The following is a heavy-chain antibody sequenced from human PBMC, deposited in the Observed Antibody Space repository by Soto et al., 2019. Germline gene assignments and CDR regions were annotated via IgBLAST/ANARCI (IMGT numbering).Heavy chain of an antibody. D-gene: IGHD3-10*01. V-gene: IGHV3-30*18. Sequence: QVQLVESGGGVVQPGRSLRLSCAASGFTSSSFVIHWVRQAPGKGLEWLAVISSDGNNQYYADSVKGRFTISRDNSKNTLYLQVNSLRAEDTPVYFCAKERGVLDAFDIWGQGTMVTVSS. CDR1: GFTSSSFV. J-gene: IGHJ3*02. CDR3: AKERGVLDAFDI. CDR2: ISSDGNNQ.